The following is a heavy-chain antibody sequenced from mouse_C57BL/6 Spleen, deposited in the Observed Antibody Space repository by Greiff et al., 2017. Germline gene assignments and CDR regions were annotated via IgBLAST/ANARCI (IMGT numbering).Heavy chain of an antibody. Sequence: QVQLKQPGAELVKPGASVKLSCKASGYTFTSYWMHWVKQRPGQGLEWIGMIHPNSGSTNYNEKFKSKATLTVDKSSSTAYMQLSSLTSEDSAVYYCARGLGGTEDYFDYWGQGTTLTVSS. V-gene: IGHV1-64*01. CDR1: GYTFTSYW. J-gene: IGHJ2*01. D-gene: IGHD4-1*01. CDR3: ARGLGGTEDYFDY. CDR2: IHPNSGST.